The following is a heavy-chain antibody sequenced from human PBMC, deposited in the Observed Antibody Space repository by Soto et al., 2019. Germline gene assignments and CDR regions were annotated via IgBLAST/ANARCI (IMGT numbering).Heavy chain of an antibody. CDR2: IFYSGST. Sequence: QVQLQESGPGLVKPSQTLSLTCTVSGGSISSTGYFWTWIRQHPGKGLEWIGYIFYSGSTSHNPSLKSRVTISVDTSKHQFSLELSSVTAADTAVYYCAREAGSGDYFDYWGQGTLVTVSS. CDR1: GGSISSTGYF. CDR3: AREAGSGDYFDY. D-gene: IGHD1-26*01. V-gene: IGHV4-31*03. J-gene: IGHJ4*02.